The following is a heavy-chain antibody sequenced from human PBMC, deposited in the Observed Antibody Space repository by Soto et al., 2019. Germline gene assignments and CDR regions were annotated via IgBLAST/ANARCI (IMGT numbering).Heavy chain of an antibody. Sequence: PGESLKISCKGSGYSFTSYWISWVRQMPGKGLEWMGRIDPSDSYTNYSPSFQGHVTISADKSISTAYLQWSSLKASDTAMYYRARLGYYYGSGSLDGAHYYYGMDVWGQGTTVTVSS. V-gene: IGHV5-10-1*01. CDR1: GYSFTSYW. CDR3: ARLGYYYGSGSLDGAHYYYGMDV. CDR2: IDPSDSYT. D-gene: IGHD3-10*01. J-gene: IGHJ6*02.